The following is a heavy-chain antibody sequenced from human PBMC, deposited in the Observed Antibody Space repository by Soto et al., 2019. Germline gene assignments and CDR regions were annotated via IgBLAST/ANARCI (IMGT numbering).Heavy chain of an antibody. J-gene: IGHJ3*02. V-gene: IGHV1-2*02. CDR1: GYPVTAYY. CDR3: ASGGGVGVAGSAAFDM. D-gene: IGHD3-3*01. CDR2: INPATGAA. Sequence: QLHLVQSGAVVKKPGASVTVSCSASGYPVTAYYMHWVRQAPGRGLEWMGGINPATGAAKYTQTFQGRVTMARDTSTSTVFMELSGPNSEDTAVFYCASGGGVGVAGSAAFDMWGQGTVVTVSS.